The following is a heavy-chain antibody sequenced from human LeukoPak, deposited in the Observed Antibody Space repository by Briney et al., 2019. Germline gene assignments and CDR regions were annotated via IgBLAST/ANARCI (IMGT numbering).Heavy chain of an antibody. Sequence: GGSLRLSCAASGFTVSSDYTSWVRQAPGKGLEWVSVIYSGGSTYYADSVKGRFTISRDKSKNTVYLQMNSLRFEDTAMYYCARNWFDPWGQGTLVTVSS. CDR1: GFTVSSDY. CDR2: IYSGGST. V-gene: IGHV3-53*05. J-gene: IGHJ5*02. CDR3: ARNWFDP.